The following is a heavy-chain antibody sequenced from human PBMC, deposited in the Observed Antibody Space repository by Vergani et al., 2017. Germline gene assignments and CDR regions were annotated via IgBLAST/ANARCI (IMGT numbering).Heavy chain of an antibody. J-gene: IGHJ4*02. D-gene: IGHD3-9*01. CDR1: GFSIDNGYY. CDR3: ARRSGIVYDIFSVTQYFFDF. Sequence: QVQLQESGPGLVKPSETLSLPCAVSGFSIDNGYYWDWIRQPPGKGLEWIGSIYRTGRTHFNPSLKSRVTISVDTSNNHFSLRLNSLTAADTAVYYCARRSGIVYDIFSVTQYFFDFWGQGTLVTVSS. V-gene: IGHV4-38-2*01. CDR2: IYRTGRT.